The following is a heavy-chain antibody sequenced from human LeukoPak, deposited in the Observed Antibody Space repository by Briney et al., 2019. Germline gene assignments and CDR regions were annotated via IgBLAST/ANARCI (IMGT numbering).Heavy chain of an antibody. Sequence: GGSLRLSCAASGFTFSSYAMSWVRQAPGKGLEWVSYISSSSSTIYYADSVKGRFTISRDNAKNSLYLQMNSLRAEDTAVYYCARGDSSVDYWGQGTLVTVSS. CDR3: ARGDSSVDY. J-gene: IGHJ4*02. V-gene: IGHV3-48*01. D-gene: IGHD6-25*01. CDR1: GFTFSSYA. CDR2: ISSSSSTI.